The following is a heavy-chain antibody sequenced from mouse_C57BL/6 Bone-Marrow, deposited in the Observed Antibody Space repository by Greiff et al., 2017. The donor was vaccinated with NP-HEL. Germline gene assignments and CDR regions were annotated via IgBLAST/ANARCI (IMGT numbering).Heavy chain of an antibody. D-gene: IGHD1-1*01. CDR2: IYPGNSDT. V-gene: IGHV1-5*01. CDR3: TRYYGSSYRFDY. Sequence: EVQLQQSGTVLARPGASVKMSCKTSGYTFTSYWMHWVKQRPGQGLEWIGAIYPGNSDTSYNQKFKGKAKLTAVTSASTAYMELSSLTNEDSAVYYCTRYYGSSYRFDYWGQGTTLTVSS. CDR1: GYTFTSYW. J-gene: IGHJ2*01.